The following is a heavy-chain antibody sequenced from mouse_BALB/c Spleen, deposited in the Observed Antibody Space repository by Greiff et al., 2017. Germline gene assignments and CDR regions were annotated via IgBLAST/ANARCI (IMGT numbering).Heavy chain of an antibody. Sequence: QVQLQQSGPGLVQPSQSLSITCTVSGFSLTSYGVHWVRQSPGKGLEWLGVIWSGGSTDYNAAFISRLSISKDNSKSQVFFKMNSLQANDTAIYYCARNRDYGSRYFDVWGAGTTVTVSS. CDR2: IWSGGST. CDR3: ARNRDYGSRYFDV. J-gene: IGHJ1*01. D-gene: IGHD1-1*01. CDR1: GFSLTSYG. V-gene: IGHV2-2*02.